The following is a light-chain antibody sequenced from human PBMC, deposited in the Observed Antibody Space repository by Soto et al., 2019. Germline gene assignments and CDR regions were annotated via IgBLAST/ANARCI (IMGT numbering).Light chain of an antibody. J-gene: IGKJ1*01. V-gene: IGKV3-11*01. CDR3: QQRSNWPRT. Sequence: IVLTQSPATLSVSPGERATLSCRASQSVSSYLAWYQQKPGQAPRLLIYDASNRATGIPARFSGSGSGTDFTLTISSLEPEDSAVYYCQQRSNWPRTFGQGTKVDIK. CDR1: QSVSSY. CDR2: DAS.